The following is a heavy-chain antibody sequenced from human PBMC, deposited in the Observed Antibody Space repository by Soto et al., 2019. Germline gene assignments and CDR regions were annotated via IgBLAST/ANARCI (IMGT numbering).Heavy chain of an antibody. Sequence: LRLSCAASGFTLSNYWMTWVRQAPGKGLEWVANINKDGSQKNYVDSVKGRFTIARDDGQNSLSLQINSLRVEDTAVYYCVRELGLAYWGQGALVTVSS. D-gene: IGHD7-27*01. CDR3: VRELGLAY. CDR1: GFTLSNYW. CDR2: INKDGSQK. V-gene: IGHV3-7*03. J-gene: IGHJ4*02.